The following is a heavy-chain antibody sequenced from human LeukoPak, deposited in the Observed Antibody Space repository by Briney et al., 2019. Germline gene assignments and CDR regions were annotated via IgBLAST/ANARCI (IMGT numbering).Heavy chain of an antibody. V-gene: IGHV1-2*02. Sequence: ASVTVSCTASGYTFTGYYMHWVRQAPGQGLEWMGWINPNSGGTNYAQKFQGRVTMTRDTSISTAYMELSRLRSDDTAVYYCARASGCTSCYFVGDWFDPWGQGTLVTVSS. J-gene: IGHJ5*02. D-gene: IGHD2-2*01. CDR3: ARASGCTSCYFVGDWFDP. CDR2: INPNSGGT. CDR1: GYTFTGYY.